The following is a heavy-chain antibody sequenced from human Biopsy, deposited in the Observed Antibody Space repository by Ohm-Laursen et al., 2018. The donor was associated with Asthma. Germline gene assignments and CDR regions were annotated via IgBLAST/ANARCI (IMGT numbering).Heavy chain of an antibody. CDR1: GFTFDNYT. Sequence: LRLSCTASGFTFDNYTMHWVRQAPGKGLEWVTIISYDGRNTYYADSVEGRFTISRDNSKNTLFLQMSSLRPEDTAVYYCARGGLHYYEYYGMDVWGQGTTVTVSS. D-gene: IGHD2-21*02. CDR2: ISYDGRNT. J-gene: IGHJ6*02. CDR3: ARGGLHYYEYYGMDV. V-gene: IGHV3-30*04.